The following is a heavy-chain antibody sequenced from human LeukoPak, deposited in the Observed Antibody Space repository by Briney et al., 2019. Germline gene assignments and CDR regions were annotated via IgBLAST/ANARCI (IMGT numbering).Heavy chain of an antibody. J-gene: IGHJ4*02. D-gene: IGHD3-22*01. CDR3: AKVATRLGLYYYDSSGYYNPYFDY. Sequence: GGSLRLSCAASGFTFTTYWMSWVRQAPGKGLEWVANIKPDGSEKYYVDSVKGRFTISRHNAKNSLYLQMNSLRAEDTAVYYCAKVATRLGLYYYDSSGYYNPYFDYWGQGTLVTVSS. CDR2: IKPDGSEK. CDR1: GFTFTTYW. V-gene: IGHV3-7*03.